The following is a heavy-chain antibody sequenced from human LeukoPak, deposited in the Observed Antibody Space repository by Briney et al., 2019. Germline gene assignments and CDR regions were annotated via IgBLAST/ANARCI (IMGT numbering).Heavy chain of an antibody. CDR1: GDSISSYF. CDR2: IYYNERS. Sequence: SETLSLTCTVSGDSISSYFWSWIRQPPGKGLEWIGYIYYNERSNYNPSLRSRVTISIDTSKNQFSLKLNSVTAADTAVYYCARGPGSGSPDYWGQGTLVTVSS. D-gene: IGHD3-10*01. J-gene: IGHJ4*02. V-gene: IGHV4-59*12. CDR3: ARGPGSGSPDY.